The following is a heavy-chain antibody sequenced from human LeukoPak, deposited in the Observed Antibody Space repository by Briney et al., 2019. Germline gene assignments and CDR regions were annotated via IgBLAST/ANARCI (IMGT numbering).Heavy chain of an antibody. CDR3: ARAGTTGGAFDI. CDR2: IYYSGST. V-gene: IGHV4-59*01. CDR1: GGSISSYY. D-gene: IGHD4-17*01. J-gene: IGHJ3*02. Sequence: SETLSLTCTVSGGSISSYYWSRIRQPPGKGLDWIGYIYYSGSTNYNPSLKSRVTISVDTSKNQFSLKLSSVTAADTAVYYCARAGTTGGAFDIWGQGTMVTVSS.